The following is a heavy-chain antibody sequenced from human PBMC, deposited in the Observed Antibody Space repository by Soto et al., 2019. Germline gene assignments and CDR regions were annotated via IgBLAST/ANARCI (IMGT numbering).Heavy chain of an antibody. CDR1: GGSISSGGYY. V-gene: IGHV4-31*03. D-gene: IGHD6-13*01. CDR3: AKDQSSWPYGMHV. Sequence: SSETLSLTCTVSGGSISSGGYYWSWIRQHPGKGLEWIGYIYYSGGTYYNPSLKSRVTISVDTSKNQFSLKLSSVTAADTAVYYCAKDQSSWPYGMHVWAQGTTVTASS. CDR2: IYYSGGT. J-gene: IGHJ6*02.